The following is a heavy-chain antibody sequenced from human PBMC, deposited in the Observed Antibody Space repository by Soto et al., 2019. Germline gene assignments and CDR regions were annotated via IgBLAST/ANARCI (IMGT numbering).Heavy chain of an antibody. V-gene: IGHV4-30-4*01. D-gene: IGHD6-13*01. J-gene: IGHJ6*02. CDR1: GGSIDSNDYQ. CDR3: AKVPKRSAAGRYEYYKYGMDV. Sequence: SETLSLTCSISGGSIDSNDYQWSWLRQPPGKGLEWIGFLSFSGRTNYNSSLRDRVTISADTSKTLFFLNLISVTAADTAVYYFAKVPKRSAAGRYEYYKYGMDVWGQGTTVTVSS. CDR2: LSFSGRT.